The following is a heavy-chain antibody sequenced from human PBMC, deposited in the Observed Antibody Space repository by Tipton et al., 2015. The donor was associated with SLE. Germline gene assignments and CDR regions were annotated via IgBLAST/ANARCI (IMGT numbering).Heavy chain of an antibody. D-gene: IGHD6-25*01. Sequence: GSLRLSCAASGFTFSSYAMSWVRQAPGKGLEWVSVIYSGGSTYYADSVKGRFTISRDNSKNTLYLQMNSLRAEDTAVYYCAKDERSALDYWGQGTLVTVSS. CDR1: GFTFSSYA. CDR3: AKDERSALDY. V-gene: IGHV3-23*03. CDR2: IYSGGST. J-gene: IGHJ4*02.